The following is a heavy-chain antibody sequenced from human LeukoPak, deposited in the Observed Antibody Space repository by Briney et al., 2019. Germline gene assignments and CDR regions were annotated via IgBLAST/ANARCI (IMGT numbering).Heavy chain of an antibody. D-gene: IGHD1-26*01. CDR3: ASSPIVGAIDDAFDI. V-gene: IGHV4-59*08. CDR1: GGSISSYY. Sequence: SETLSFNCTVSGGSISSYYWSWIRQPPGKGLEWIGYINYSGSTNYNPSLKSRVTISVDTSKNQFSLKLSSVTAADPAVYYCASSPIVGAIDDAFDIWGQGTLVTVSS. J-gene: IGHJ3*02. CDR2: INYSGST.